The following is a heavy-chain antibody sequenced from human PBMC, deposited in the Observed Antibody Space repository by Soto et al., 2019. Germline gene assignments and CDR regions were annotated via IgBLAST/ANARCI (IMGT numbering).Heavy chain of an antibody. V-gene: IGHV1-3*01. CDR2: INAGNGNT. CDR1: GYTFTSYA. D-gene: IGHD2-15*01. Sequence: QVQLVQSGAEVKKPGASVKVSCKASGYTFTSYAMHWVRQAPGQRLEWMGWINAGNGNTKYSQKFQGRVTITRDTSASTAYMELSSLRSEDTAVYYCARDSADCSGGSCYWDWCDPWGQGALVTVSS. CDR3: ARDSADCSGGSCYWDWCDP. J-gene: IGHJ5*02.